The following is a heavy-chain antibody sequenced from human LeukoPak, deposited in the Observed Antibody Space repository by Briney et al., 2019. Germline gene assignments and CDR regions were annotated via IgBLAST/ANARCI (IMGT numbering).Heavy chain of an antibody. V-gene: IGHV1-2*02. CDR3: ARALSRFLEWLPDY. J-gene: IGHJ4*02. CDR1: GYTFTGYY. CDR2: INPNSGGT. D-gene: IGHD3-3*01. Sequence: ASVKVSCKASGYTFTGYYMHWVRQAPGQGLEWMGWINPNSGGTNYAQKFRGRVTMTRDTSISTAYMELSRLRSDDTAVYYCARALSRFLEWLPDYWGQGTLVTVSS.